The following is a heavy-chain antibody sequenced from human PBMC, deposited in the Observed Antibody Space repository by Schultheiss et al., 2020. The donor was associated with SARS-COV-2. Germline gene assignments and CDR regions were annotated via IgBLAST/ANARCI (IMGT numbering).Heavy chain of an antibody. V-gene: IGHV4-4*07. CDR1: GGSISSYY. J-gene: IGHJ6*02. CDR2: IYTSGGT. CDR3: VRVVDYYYGMDV. Sequence: SETLSLTCTVSGGSISSYYWSWIRQPAGKGLEWIGRIYTSGGTNFNPSLKSRVTISVDTSKNQFSLQLNSVTPEDTAVYYCVRVVDYYYGMDVWGQGTTVTVSS.